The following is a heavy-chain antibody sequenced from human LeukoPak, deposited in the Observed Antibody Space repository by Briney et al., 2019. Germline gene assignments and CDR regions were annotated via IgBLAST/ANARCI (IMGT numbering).Heavy chain of an antibody. CDR3: AKDISRGYSYHYGMDV. CDR2: VSGNGGTT. J-gene: IGHJ6*02. V-gene: IGHV3-23*01. Sequence: GGSLRLSCAASGFSFSNYAMSWVRQAPGKGLEWVSTVSGNGGTTYYADSVKGRFTISRDNSKNSLYLHMNSLRAEDTAVYYCAKDISRGYSYHYGMDVWGQGTTVTVSS. D-gene: IGHD5-18*01. CDR1: GFSFSNYA.